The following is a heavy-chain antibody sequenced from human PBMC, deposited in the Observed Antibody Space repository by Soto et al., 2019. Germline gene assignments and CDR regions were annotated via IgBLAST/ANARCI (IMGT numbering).Heavy chain of an antibody. CDR3: ARRGSSSWYGY. J-gene: IGHJ4*02. V-gene: IGHV4-39*01. CDR1: GDSISSSSYY. D-gene: IGHD6-13*01. Sequence: SETLSVISTVSGDSISSSSYYWGWIRQPPGKGLEWIGTIYYSGSTYDNPSLKSRVTISVDTSKNQFSLKLSSVTAADTAVYYCARRGSSSWYGYWGQGTLVTVSS. CDR2: IYYSGST.